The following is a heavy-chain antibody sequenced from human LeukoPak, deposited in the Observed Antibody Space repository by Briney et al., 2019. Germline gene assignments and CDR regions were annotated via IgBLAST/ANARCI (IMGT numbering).Heavy chain of an antibody. Sequence: GGSLRLSCAASGFTFSSYWMHWVRQAPGKGLVWVSRINSDGSSTSYADSVKGRFTISRDNAKNTLYLQMNSLRAEDTAVYYCAKDWGYSGMILYYYMDVWGKGTTVTISS. V-gene: IGHV3-74*01. D-gene: IGHD1-26*01. J-gene: IGHJ6*03. CDR2: INSDGSST. CDR1: GFTFSSYW. CDR3: AKDWGYSGMILYYYMDV.